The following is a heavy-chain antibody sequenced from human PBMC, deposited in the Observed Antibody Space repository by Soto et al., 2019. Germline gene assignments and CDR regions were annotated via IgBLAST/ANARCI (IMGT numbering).Heavy chain of an antibody. Sequence: GGSLRLSCAAYGFTFSTYGMHWVRQAPGKGLEWVAAMSYDGTKEYYVDSVKGRFTISRDNSRNTLFLQLNSLRAEDTAVYYCAKEYGSTWIDHWGQGTLVTVSS. CDR2: MSYDGTKE. CDR1: GFTFSTYG. CDR3: AKEYGSTWIDH. D-gene: IGHD6-13*01. J-gene: IGHJ4*02. V-gene: IGHV3-30*18.